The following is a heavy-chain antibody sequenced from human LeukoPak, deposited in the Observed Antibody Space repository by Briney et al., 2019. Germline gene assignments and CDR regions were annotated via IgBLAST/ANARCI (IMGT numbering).Heavy chain of an antibody. J-gene: IGHJ4*02. CDR3: ARDKSLWFGESIDY. V-gene: IGHV3-23*01. D-gene: IGHD3-10*01. Sequence: GGSLRLSCAASGFTFSSYAMSWVRQAPGKGLEWVSGISGSGGSTYYADSVKGRFTISRDNSKNTLYLQMNSLRAEDTAVYYCARDKSLWFGESIDYWGQGTLVTVSS. CDR1: GFTFSSYA. CDR2: ISGSGGST.